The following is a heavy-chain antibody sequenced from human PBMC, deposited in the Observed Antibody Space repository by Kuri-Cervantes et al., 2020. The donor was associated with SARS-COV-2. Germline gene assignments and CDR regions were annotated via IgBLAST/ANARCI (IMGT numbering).Heavy chain of an antibody. CDR2: ISESGATI. CDR3: ARDQIEYSSSSASGIFFDY. V-gene: IGHV3-48*03. Sequence: GGSLRLSCEASGVTGSNFEMNWVRQAPGKGLEWVAYISESGATIYYADSVKGRFTISRDFAKNSLSLQMNSLRAEDTAVYYCARDQIEYSSSSASGIFFDYWGQGNLVTVSS. CDR1: GVTGSNFE. J-gene: IGHJ5*01. D-gene: IGHD6-6*01.